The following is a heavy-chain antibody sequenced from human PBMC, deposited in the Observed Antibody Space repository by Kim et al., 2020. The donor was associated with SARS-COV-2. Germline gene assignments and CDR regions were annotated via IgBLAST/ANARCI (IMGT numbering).Heavy chain of an antibody. Sequence: SVKVSCKASGGTFSSYAIIWVRQAPGQGLEWMGGIIPIFGTANYAQKFQGRVTITADESTSTAYMELSSLRSEDTAVYYCARELFGGIAAAGYFDYWGQGTLVTVSS. J-gene: IGHJ4*02. CDR2: IIPIFGTA. CDR3: ARELFGGIAAAGYFDY. V-gene: IGHV1-69*13. D-gene: IGHD6-13*01. CDR1: GGTFSSYA.